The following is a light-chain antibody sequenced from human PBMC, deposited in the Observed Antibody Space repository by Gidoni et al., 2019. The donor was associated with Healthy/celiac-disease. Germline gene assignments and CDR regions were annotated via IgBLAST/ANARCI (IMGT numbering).Light chain of an antibody. CDR1: NIGSKN. Sequence: SYELTQPLSVSVALGQTARITCGGNNIGSKNVHWYQQKPGQAPVLVIYRDSNRPSGLPARFSGSNSGNTATLTISRAQAGDEADYYCQVWDSSTVVFGGGTKLTVL. J-gene: IGLJ2*01. CDR2: RDS. CDR3: QVWDSSTVV. V-gene: IGLV3-9*01.